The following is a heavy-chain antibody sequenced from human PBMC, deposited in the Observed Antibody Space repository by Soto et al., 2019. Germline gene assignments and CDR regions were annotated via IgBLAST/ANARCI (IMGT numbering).Heavy chain of an antibody. J-gene: IGHJ4*02. CDR2: ISYDGSNK. V-gene: IGHV3-30-3*01. Sequence: GGSVRLYCAASGFTFSSYAMHWVRQAPGKGLEWVAVISYDGSNKYYADSVKGRFTISRDNSKNTLYLQMNSLRAEDTAVYYCAIERPGPYFDYWGQGTLVTVSS. CDR3: AIERPGPYFDY. CDR1: GFTFSSYA.